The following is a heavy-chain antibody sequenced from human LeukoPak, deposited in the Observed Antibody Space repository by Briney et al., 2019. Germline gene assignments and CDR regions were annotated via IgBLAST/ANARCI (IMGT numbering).Heavy chain of an antibody. CDR3: ARVDWYEGLDY. D-gene: IGHD2-21*01. Sequence: PSETLSLTCAVSGVSISSDNWWSWVRQPPGRWLEWLGEVYHNGSTNDNPSLKSRVTISVDKSNNLFSLKLSSVTAADTAVYYCARVDWYEGLDYWGQGALVTVSS. V-gene: IGHV4-4*02. CDR2: VYHNGST. J-gene: IGHJ4*02. CDR1: GVSISSDNW.